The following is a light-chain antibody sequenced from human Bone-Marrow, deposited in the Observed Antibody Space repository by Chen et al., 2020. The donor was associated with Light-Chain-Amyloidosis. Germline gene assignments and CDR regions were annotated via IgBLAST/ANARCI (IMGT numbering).Light chain of an antibody. Sequence: SYELTQPPSVSVSPGQTARITCSGDDLPTKYAYWYQQKPGKAPVLVIHRDTERPSGISERFSGYSSGTTATWTISGVQAEDEADYHCQSADSSVTYEVIFGGVTKLTVL. CDR1: DLPTKY. CDR2: RDT. CDR3: QSADSSVTYEVI. V-gene: IGLV3-25*03. J-gene: IGLJ2*01.